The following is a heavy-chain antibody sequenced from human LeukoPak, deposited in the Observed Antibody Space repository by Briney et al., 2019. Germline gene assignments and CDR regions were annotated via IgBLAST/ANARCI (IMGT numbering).Heavy chain of an antibody. CDR2: ISTFNGDT. D-gene: IGHD5-18*01. V-gene: IGHV1-18*01. J-gene: IGHJ4*02. Sequence: GASVKVSCKASGYTFTSYGITWVRQARGQGLEWMGWISTFNGDTNYAQKFQGRVTMTTDTSTSTAYMELRSLRSDDTAVYYCARDGTYGYNYFDYWGQGTLVTVSS. CDR1: GYTFTSYG. CDR3: ARDGTYGYNYFDY.